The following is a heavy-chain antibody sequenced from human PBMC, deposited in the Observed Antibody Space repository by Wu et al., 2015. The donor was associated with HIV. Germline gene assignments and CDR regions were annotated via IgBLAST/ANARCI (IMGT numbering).Heavy chain of an antibody. CDR2: MNPNSGNT. CDR3: ARGWKQWLGADGAEYFQH. J-gene: IGHJ1*01. Sequence: QVQLVQSGAEVKKPGASVKVSCKASGYTFTSYDINWVRQATGQGLEWMGWMNPNSGNTGYAQKFQGRVTMTRNTSISTAYMELSSLRSEDTAVYYCARGWKQWLGADGAEYFQHWGQGTLVTVSS. D-gene: IGHD6-19*01. CDR1: GYTFTSYD. V-gene: IGHV1-8*01.